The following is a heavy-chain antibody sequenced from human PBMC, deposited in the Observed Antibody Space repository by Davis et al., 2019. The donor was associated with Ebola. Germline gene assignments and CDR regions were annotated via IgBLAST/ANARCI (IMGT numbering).Heavy chain of an antibody. J-gene: IGHJ4*02. D-gene: IGHD3-22*01. V-gene: IGHV4-4*02. CDR2: IYHRGGT. CDR3: ASQTTYYYDSSGYYVGYYFDY. Sequence: MPSETLSLTCAVSGGPISSSNWWRWARQPPGKGLEWIGEIYHRGGTNYNPSLKSRFTISVDKSKNQFSLKLSSVTAADTAVYYCASQTTYYYDSSGYYVGYYFDYWGQGTLVTVSS. CDR1: GGPISSSNW.